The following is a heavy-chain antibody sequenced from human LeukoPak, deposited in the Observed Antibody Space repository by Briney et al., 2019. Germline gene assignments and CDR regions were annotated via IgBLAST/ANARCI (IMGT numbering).Heavy chain of an antibody. CDR3: ARTPTYQLLSFHYMDV. Sequence: SVKVSCKASGGTFSSYAISWVRQAPGQGLEWMGRIIPIFGTANYAQMFQGRVTITTDESTSTAYIELSSLRSEDTAVYYCARTPTYQLLSFHYMDVWGKGTTVTVSS. CDR1: GGTFSSYA. D-gene: IGHD2-2*01. J-gene: IGHJ6*03. V-gene: IGHV1-69*05. CDR2: IIPIFGTA.